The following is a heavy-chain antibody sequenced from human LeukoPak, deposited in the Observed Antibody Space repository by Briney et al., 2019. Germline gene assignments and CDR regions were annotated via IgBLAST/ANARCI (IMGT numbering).Heavy chain of an antibody. CDR3: ASSSGYSSGWYLTPNPYYFDY. Sequence: SETLSLTCAVYGVSFSGYYWGWIRQPPGKGLEWIGSIYYSGSTYYNPSLKSRVTISVDTSKNQFSLKLSSVTAADTAVYYCASSSGYSSGWYLTPNPYYFDYWGQGTLVTVSS. CDR1: GVSFSGYY. CDR2: IYYSGST. J-gene: IGHJ4*02. V-gene: IGHV4-39*01. D-gene: IGHD6-19*01.